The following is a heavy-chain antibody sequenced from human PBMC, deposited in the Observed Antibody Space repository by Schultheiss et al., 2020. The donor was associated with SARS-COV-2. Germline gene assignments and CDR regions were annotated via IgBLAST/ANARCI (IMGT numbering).Heavy chain of an antibody. J-gene: IGHJ6*01. Sequence: SETLSLTCAVYGGSFSGYYWSWIRQHPGKGLEWIGEIYHSGSTYYNPSLKSRVTMSVDTSKNQFSLNLSSMTAADTAVYYCDRYYYDSSGLLYYYYYGMYVWGQATTVTISS. D-gene: IGHD3-22*01. CDR1: GGSFSGYY. V-gene: IGHV4-34*01. CDR2: IYHSGST. CDR3: DRYYYDSSGLLYYYYYGMYV.